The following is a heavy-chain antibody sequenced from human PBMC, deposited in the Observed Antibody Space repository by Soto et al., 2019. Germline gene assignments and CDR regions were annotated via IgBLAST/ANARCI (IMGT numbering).Heavy chain of an antibody. D-gene: IGHD2-2*01. CDR3: AGVSYCSTTSCYSGDSYYFDY. J-gene: IGHJ4*02. CDR2: VYHSGNT. Sequence: SETLSLTCAVSGYSISSGYYWGWIRQPPGKGLEWIGSVYHSGNTFYNPSLKSRVTISIDTSSNQFSLKLSSVTAADTAIFYCAGVSYCSTTSCYSGDSYYFDYWGRGTLVTVSS. CDR1: GYSISSGYY. V-gene: IGHV4-38-2*01.